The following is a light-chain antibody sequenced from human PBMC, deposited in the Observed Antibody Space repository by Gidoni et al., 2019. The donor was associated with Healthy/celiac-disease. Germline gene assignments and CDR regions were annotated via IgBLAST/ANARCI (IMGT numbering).Light chain of an antibody. CDR3: LPYYTTPLT. J-gene: IGKJ4*01. CDR1: QSVLYSSNNKNN. V-gene: IGKV4-1*01. Sequence: DIVMTQSPDTLAGSRGERSTINCKSSQSVLYSSNNKNNLAWYQQKPGPPPKLLIYWASTRASGVPDRFSCSGSGTYFTLTISRLQAVALAVYYCLPYYTTPLTFGGGTPVEFK. CDR2: WAS.